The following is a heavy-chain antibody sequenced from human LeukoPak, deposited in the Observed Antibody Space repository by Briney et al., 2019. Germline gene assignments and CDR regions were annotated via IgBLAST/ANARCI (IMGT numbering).Heavy chain of an antibody. Sequence: GGSLRLSCAASGFTFSSYWMTWVRQASGKGLEWVGRIRSKANSYATAYAASVKGRFTISRDDSKNTAYLQMNSLKTEDTAVYYCTRQYYYDSSGYRGFDPWGQGTLVTVSS. CDR3: TRQYYYDSSGYRGFDP. D-gene: IGHD3-22*01. CDR1: GFTFSSYW. V-gene: IGHV3-73*01. J-gene: IGHJ5*02. CDR2: IRSKANSYAT.